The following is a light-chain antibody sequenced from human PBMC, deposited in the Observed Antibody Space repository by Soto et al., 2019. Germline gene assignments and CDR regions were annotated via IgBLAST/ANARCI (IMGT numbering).Light chain of an antibody. CDR1: QSVSSSY. J-gene: IGKJ1*01. V-gene: IGKV3-20*01. CDR2: GAS. CDR3: QQYNSWLWT. Sequence: EIVLTPSPGTLSLSPGERATLSCRASQSVSSSYLAWYQQKPGQAPRLLIYGASSRATGIPDRFSGSGSGTDFTLTISRLEPEDSAVYYCQQYNSWLWTFGQGTKVDIK.